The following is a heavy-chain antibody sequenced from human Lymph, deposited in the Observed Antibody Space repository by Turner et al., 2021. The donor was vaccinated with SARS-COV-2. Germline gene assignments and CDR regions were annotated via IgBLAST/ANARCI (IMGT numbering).Heavy chain of an antibody. V-gene: IGHV3-53*01. CDR3: ARVLPYGDYFDY. CDR1: EFTVSSNY. Sequence: EVQLVESGGRLIQPGGSLRLSCAASEFTVSSNYMSWVRQAPGKGLEWVSIIYSGGSTYYADSVKGRFTISRDNSKNTLYLQMNSLRAEDTAVYYCARVLPYGDYFDYWGQGTLVTVSS. D-gene: IGHD4-17*01. CDR2: IYSGGST. J-gene: IGHJ4*02.